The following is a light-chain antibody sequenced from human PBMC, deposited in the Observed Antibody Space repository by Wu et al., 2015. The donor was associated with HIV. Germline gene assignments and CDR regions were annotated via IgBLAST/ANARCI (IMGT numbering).Light chain of an antibody. CDR1: QTVDNF. V-gene: IGKV3-11*01. CDR3: QQRKNWPLT. Sequence: EILLTQSPVTLSLSPGERAILSCRASQTVDNFLAWYQQKPGQAPRLLIYDASNRATGIPARFSGGGYGTDFTLTISSLQPEDVAVYYCQQRKNWPLTFGGGTKVDIK. J-gene: IGKJ4*01. CDR2: DAS.